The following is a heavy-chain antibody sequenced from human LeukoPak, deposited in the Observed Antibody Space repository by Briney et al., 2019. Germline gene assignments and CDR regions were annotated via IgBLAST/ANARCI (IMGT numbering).Heavy chain of an antibody. V-gene: IGHV3-66*01. CDR1: GFTVSNNY. Sequence: GGSLRLSCAASGFTVSNNYMSWVRQAPGKGLEWVSVIYSGGSTYCADSVKGRFTISRDNSKNTLYLQMNSLRAEDTAVYYCARGRSSGPEFYGMDVWGQGTTVTVSS. D-gene: IGHD3-22*01. CDR2: IYSGGST. J-gene: IGHJ6*02. CDR3: ARGRSSGPEFYGMDV.